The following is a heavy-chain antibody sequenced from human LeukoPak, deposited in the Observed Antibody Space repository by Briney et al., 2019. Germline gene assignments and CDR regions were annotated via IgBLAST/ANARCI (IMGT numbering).Heavy chain of an antibody. D-gene: IGHD5-12*01. CDR1: GFSFSNYW. CDR2: INDDGSST. CDR3: ARTRGKSGYDESL. Sequence: GGSLRLSCAASGFSFSNYWMHWVRQAPGKGLVWVSRINDDGSSTYHAESVRGRFTISRDNAKNTLYLQMNSLRADDTAMYYCARTRGKSGYDESLRGQGTLVTVSS. J-gene: IGHJ4*02. V-gene: IGHV3-74*01.